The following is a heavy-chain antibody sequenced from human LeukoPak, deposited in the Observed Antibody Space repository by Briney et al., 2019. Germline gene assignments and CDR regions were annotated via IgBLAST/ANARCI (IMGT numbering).Heavy chain of an antibody. CDR3: ARDRRYYDSSGYIQH. CDR1: GFTFSSYA. J-gene: IGHJ1*01. V-gene: IGHV3-30*04. D-gene: IGHD3-22*01. CDR2: ISYDGSNK. Sequence: PGGSLRLPCAASGFTFSSYAMHWVRQAPGKGLEWVAVISYDGSNKYYADSVKGRFTISRDNSKNTLYLQMNSLRAEDTAVYYCARDRRYYDSSGYIQHWGQGTLVTVSS.